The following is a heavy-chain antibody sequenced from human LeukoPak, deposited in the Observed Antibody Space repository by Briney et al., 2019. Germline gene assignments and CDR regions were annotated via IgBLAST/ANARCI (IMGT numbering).Heavy chain of an antibody. CDR3: AREGTYYYDSSGYSYYFDY. CDR2: IYYSGST. V-gene: IGHV4-59*01. J-gene: IGHJ4*02. CDR1: GGSISSYY. Sequence: ASETLSLTCTVSGGSISSYYWSWIRQPPGKGLEWIGYIYYSGSTNYNPSLKSRVTISVDTSKNQFSLKLSSVTAADTAVYYCAREGTYYYDSSGYSYYFDYWGQGTLVTVSS. D-gene: IGHD3-22*01.